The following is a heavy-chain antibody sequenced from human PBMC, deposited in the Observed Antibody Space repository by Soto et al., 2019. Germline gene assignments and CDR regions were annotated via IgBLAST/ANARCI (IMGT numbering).Heavy chain of an antibody. V-gene: IGHV4-30-2*01. D-gene: IGHD3-3*01. CDR1: GGSISSGGYS. J-gene: IGHJ4*02. CDR3: ARGDFWSGDSPYFDY. Sequence: PSETLSLTCAVSGGSISSGGYSWSWIRQPPGKGLEWIGYIYHSGSTYYNPSLKSRVTISVDRSKNQFSLKLSSVTAADTAVYYCARGDFWSGDSPYFDYWGQGTLVTVSS. CDR2: IYHSGST.